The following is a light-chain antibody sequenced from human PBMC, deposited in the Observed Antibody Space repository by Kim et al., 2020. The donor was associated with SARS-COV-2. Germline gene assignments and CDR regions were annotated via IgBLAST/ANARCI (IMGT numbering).Light chain of an antibody. CDR2: DAS. V-gene: IGKV1-33*01. Sequence: DIQMTQSPSSLSASVGDRVTITCQASQDISNYLNWYQQKPGKAPKLLIYDASNLETGVPSRFSGSGSGTDFTFTISSLQPEDIATYYCQQYDNPPLTFGGGTKVE. CDR1: QDISNY. J-gene: IGKJ4*01. CDR3: QQYDNPPLT.